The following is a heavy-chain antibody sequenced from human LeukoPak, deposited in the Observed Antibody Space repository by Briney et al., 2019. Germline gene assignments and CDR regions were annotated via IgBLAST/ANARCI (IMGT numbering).Heavy chain of an antibody. V-gene: IGHV1-69*13. CDR2: IIPIFGTA. CDR1: GGTFSSYA. D-gene: IGHD3-22*01. CDR3: ARARGGYYYDSSGYQYYFDY. Sequence: SVKVSCKASGGTFSSYAISWVRQAPGQGLEWMGGIIPIFGTANYAQKFQGRVMITADESTSTAYMELSSLRSEDTAVYYCARARGGYYYDSSGYQYYFDYWGQGTLVTVSS. J-gene: IGHJ4*02.